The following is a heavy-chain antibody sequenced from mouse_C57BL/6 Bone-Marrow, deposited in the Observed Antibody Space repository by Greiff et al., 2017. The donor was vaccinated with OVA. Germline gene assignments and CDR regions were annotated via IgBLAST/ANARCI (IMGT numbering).Heavy chain of an antibody. CDR1: GFNIKDDY. J-gene: IGHJ2*01. CDR3: TTRVYDDYDGGYYFDY. Sequence: EVKLQQSGAELVRPGASVKLSCTASGFNIKDDYMHWVKQRPEQGLEWIGWIDPENGDTEYASKFQGKATITADTSSNTAYLQLSSLTSEDTAVYYCTTRVYDDYDGGYYFDYWGQGTTLTVSS. CDR2: IDPENGDT. V-gene: IGHV14-4*01. D-gene: IGHD2-4*01.